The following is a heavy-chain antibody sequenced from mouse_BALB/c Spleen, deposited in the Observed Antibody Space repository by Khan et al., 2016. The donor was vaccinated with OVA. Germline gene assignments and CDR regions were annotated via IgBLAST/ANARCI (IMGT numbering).Heavy chain of an antibody. CDR2: IDPPHGNT. J-gene: IGHJ2*01. CDR1: GLNIKDTY. Sequence: VQLKQSGAELVKSGATVKLSCTASGLNIKDTYMHWLKQWPEQGLEWIGRIDPPHGNTTYAPNFQGTDTLTAATSANTADLHLSSLTAEDTAVYYGARLAIKWGQGTTLTVSS. D-gene: IGHD1-3*01. CDR3: ARLAIK. V-gene: IGHV14-3*02.